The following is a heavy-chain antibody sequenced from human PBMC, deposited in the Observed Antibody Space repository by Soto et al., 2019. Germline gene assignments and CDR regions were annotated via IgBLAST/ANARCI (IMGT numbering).Heavy chain of an antibody. CDR2: IRSGGHT. V-gene: IGHV3-66*01. Sequence: QPGGSLRLSCAASGFTVSTNWMYWVRQAPGKGLEWVSVIRSGGHTYYADSVEGRFTISRDNSKNTVYLQMNTLRAEDTAVYYCVRENYYYGMDLWGQGTTVTVSS. CDR1: GFTVSTNW. CDR3: VRENYYYGMDL. J-gene: IGHJ6*02.